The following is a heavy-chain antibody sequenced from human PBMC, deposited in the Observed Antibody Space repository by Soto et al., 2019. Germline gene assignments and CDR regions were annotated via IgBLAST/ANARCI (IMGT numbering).Heavy chain of an antibody. V-gene: IGHV3-20*01. Sequence: GGSLRLSCAASGFYFDDYGMSWVRQAPGKGLEWVAGITRNGGSTGYADSVKGRFTISRDNAKNSLYLQMNSLRAEDTALYHCARYSSNWFDPWGQGTLVTVSS. CDR1: GFYFDDYG. J-gene: IGHJ5*02. D-gene: IGHD2-21*01. CDR2: ITRNGGST. CDR3: ARYSSNWFDP.